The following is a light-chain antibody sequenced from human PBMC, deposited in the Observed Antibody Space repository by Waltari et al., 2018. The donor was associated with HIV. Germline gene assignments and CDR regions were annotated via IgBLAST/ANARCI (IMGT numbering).Light chain of an antibody. J-gene: IGLJ3*02. V-gene: IGLV2-8*01. CDR1: SSDIGTYNF. Sequence: QSALTQPPSASGSPGQSVTISCTGTSSDIGTYNFVSWYQQHPGKAPKLMISEVSKRPSGVPDRVSGSKSGHTASRTVSGIQTEDEADYYCSSYGGSNILLFGGGTKLTVL. CDR2: EVS. CDR3: SSYGGSNILL.